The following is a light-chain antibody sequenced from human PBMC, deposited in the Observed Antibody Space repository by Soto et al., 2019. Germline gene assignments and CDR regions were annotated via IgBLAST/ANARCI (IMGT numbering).Light chain of an antibody. CDR1: QSVSSS. Sequence: CLATLSVYKGEKATLSCRASQSVSSSVAWYQQKPGQAPRLLIYGASSRATGIPDRFSGSGSGTDFTLTISRLEPEDFAVYYCQQYGSSPWTFGQGSIVDVK. CDR3: QQYGSSPWT. J-gene: IGKJ1*01. V-gene: IGKV3-20*01. CDR2: GAS.